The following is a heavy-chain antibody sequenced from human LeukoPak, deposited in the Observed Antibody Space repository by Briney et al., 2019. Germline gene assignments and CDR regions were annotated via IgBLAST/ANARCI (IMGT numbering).Heavy chain of an antibody. CDR3: AKDAQYYDFWSGWNNTYYYYMDV. CDR2: IRYDGSNK. Sequence: GGSLRLSCAASEFTFSAYGMHWVRQAPGKALEWVAFIRYDGSNKYSADSVKGRFTIARDNSKNTLYLQMNSLRAEDTAVYYCAKDAQYYDFWSGWNNTYYYYMDVWGKGTTVTVSS. J-gene: IGHJ6*03. V-gene: IGHV3-30*02. CDR1: EFTFSAYG. D-gene: IGHD3-3*01.